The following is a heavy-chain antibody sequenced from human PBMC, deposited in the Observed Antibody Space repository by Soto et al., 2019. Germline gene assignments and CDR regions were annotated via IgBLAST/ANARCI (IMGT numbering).Heavy chain of an antibody. V-gene: IGHV1-18*04. CDR2: ISAYNGNT. Sequence: ASVKVSCKASGYTFTSYGISWVRQAPGQGLEWMGWISAYNGNTNYAQKLQGRVTMTTDTSTSTAYMELRSLRSDDTAVYYCASSESGYSYGYGAFDIWGQGTMVTVSS. CDR1: GYTFTSYG. D-gene: IGHD5-18*01. J-gene: IGHJ3*02. CDR3: ASSESGYSYGYGAFDI.